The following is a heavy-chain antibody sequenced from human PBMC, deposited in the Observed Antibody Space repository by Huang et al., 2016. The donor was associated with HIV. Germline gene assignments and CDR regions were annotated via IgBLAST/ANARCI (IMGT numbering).Heavy chain of an antibody. CDR2: INSDGRSS. CDR1: GFTFSSYW. D-gene: IGHD3-22*01. Sequence: EVQLVESGGGLVQPGGSLRLSCAASGFTFSSYWMHWVRHAPGKGLVWVSRINSDGRSSGYADSVKGRFTISRDNAKNTLYLQMNSLRAEDTAVYYCVRDPRIQSWLNYFDYWGQGTLVSVSS. J-gene: IGHJ4*02. V-gene: IGHV3-74*01. CDR3: VRDPRIQSWLNYFDY.